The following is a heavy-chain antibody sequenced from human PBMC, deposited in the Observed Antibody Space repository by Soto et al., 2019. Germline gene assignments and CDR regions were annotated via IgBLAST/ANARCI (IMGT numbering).Heavy chain of an antibody. J-gene: IGHJ4*02. CDR3: ARVRSSGREFDY. D-gene: IGHD6-25*01. CDR2: VDPRDGST. CDR1: GYIFTTYS. V-gene: IGHV1-46*04. Sequence: QVQLVQSGAEMKRPGASVILSCKASGYIFTTYSIHWVRQTDGQGLEWMAKVDPRDGSTGYAQKLRGRVSMAWDTSTGTVSMEVSSLTSDDTATYYCARVRSSGREFDYWGQGTQVTVSS.